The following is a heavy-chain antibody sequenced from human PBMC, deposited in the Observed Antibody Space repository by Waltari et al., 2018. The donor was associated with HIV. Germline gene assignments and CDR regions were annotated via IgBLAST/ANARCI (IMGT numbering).Heavy chain of an antibody. J-gene: IGHJ4*02. CDR1: GFTFRSYA. V-gene: IGHV3-30*01. CDR3: ARDEAAAGTGDY. D-gene: IGHD6-13*01. CDR2: ISYDGSNK. Sequence: QVQLVESGGGVVQPGRSLRLSCAASGFTFRSYAMHWVRQAPGKGLGWVSVISYDGSNKYSADSVKGRFTISRDNSKNTLYLQMNSLRAEDTAVYYCARDEAAAGTGDYWGQGTLVTVSS.